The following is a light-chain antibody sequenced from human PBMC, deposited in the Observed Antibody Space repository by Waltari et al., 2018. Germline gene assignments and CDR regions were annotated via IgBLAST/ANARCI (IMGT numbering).Light chain of an antibody. J-gene: IGKJ4*01. CDR2: GAS. CDR1: QTVNSDY. CDR3: QQYGSSIT. Sequence: EVVLTQSPGTVSFSPGERATLSCRASQTVNSDYLAWYQQKPGQAPRLLIYGASRRATGVPERFRGSGSGTDFTLTIKRLEPEDFTLYHCQQYGSSITFGGGTKVEIK. V-gene: IGKV3-20*01.